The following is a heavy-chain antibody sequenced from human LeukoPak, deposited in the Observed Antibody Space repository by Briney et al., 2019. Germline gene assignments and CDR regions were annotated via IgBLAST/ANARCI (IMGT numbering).Heavy chain of an antibody. CDR3: ARGLAGWELLLFDY. CDR2: IYYSGST. CDR1: GGSISSSSYY. J-gene: IGHJ4*02. Sequence: KPSETLSLTCTVSGGSISSSSYYWGWIRQPPGKGLEWIESIYYSGSTYYNPSLKSRVTISVDTSKNQFSLKLSSVTAADTAVYYCARGLAGWELLLFDYWGQGTLVTVSS. D-gene: IGHD1-26*01. V-gene: IGHV4-39*01.